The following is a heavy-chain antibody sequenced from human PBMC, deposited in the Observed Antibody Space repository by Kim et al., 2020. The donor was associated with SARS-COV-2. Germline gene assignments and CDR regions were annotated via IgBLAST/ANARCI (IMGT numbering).Heavy chain of an antibody. J-gene: IGHJ6*02. D-gene: IGHD3-10*01. CDR3: ATLVRAPLFYYGMDV. V-gene: IGHV4-39*07. CDR1: GGSISSSSYY. CDR2: IYYSGST. Sequence: SETLSLTCTVSGGSISSSSYYWGWIRQPPGKGLEWIGSIYYSGSTYYNPSLKSRVTISVDTSKNQFSLKLSAVTAADTAVYYCATLVRAPLFYYGMDVWGQGTTVTVSS.